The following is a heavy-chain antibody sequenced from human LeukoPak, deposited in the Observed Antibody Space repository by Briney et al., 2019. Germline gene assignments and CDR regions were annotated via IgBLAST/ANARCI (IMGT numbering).Heavy chain of an antibody. CDR1: GFTVSSNY. CDR3: ARGPGLGYSGSHFDY. V-gene: IGHV3-53*01. Sequence: GGSLRLSCAASGFTVSSNYMSWVRQAPGKGLEWVSVIYSGGSTYYADSVKGRFTISRDNSKNTLYLQMNSLRAEDTAVYYCARGPGLGYSGSHFDYWGQGTLVTVSS. J-gene: IGHJ4*02. CDR2: IYSGGST. D-gene: IGHD5-12*01.